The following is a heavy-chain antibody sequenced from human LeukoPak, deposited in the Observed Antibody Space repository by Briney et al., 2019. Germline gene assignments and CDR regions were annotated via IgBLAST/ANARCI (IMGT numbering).Heavy chain of an antibody. CDR1: GGSFSGYY. J-gene: IGHJ1*01. V-gene: IGHV4-34*01. CDR2: INHSGST. CDR3: AIRARRWELPRGGYFQH. D-gene: IGHD1-26*01. Sequence: SETLSLTCAVYGGSFSGYYWSWIRQPPGKGPEWIGEINHSGSTNYNPSLKSRVTISVDTSKNQFSLKLSSVTAADTAVYYCAIRARRWELPRGGYFQHWGQGTLVTVSS.